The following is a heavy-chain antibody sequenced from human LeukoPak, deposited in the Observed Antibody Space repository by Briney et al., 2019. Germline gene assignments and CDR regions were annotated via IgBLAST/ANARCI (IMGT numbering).Heavy chain of an antibody. CDR3: VRDSGSRSSGIFDY. CDR2: IKQDGSEQ. D-gene: IGHD6-6*01. J-gene: IGHJ4*02. V-gene: IGHV3-7*01. CDR1: GFNFYNFW. Sequence: PGGSLRLSCAASGFNFYNFWMTWVRQAPGKGLEWVANIKQDGSEQYYAGSVKGRFTISRDNARNSVSLLINSLRVGDTAVYYCVRDSGSRSSGIFDYWGQGALVTVSS.